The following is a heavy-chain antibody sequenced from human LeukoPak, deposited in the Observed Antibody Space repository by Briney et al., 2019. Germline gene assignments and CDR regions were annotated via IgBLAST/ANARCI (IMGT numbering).Heavy chain of an antibody. Sequence: RSGGSLRLSCAASGFSFSDFGMHWARQAPGKGREWGAVVWFDGTNRYYADSVKGRFTVSRDNSKNTLDLQMSSLRAEDTAIYYCARGQITGTTNWFDYWGQETLVTVSS. CDR1: GFSFSDFG. CDR2: VWFDGTNR. D-gene: IGHD1-7*01. J-gene: IGHJ4*02. V-gene: IGHV3-33*01. CDR3: ARGQITGTTNWFDY.